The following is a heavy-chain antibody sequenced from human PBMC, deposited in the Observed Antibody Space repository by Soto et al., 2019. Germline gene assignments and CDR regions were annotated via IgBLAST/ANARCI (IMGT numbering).Heavy chain of an antibody. D-gene: IGHD3-16*01. Sequence: QVHLVESGGGVVQPERSLRLSCVASGFTFSNYGMHWVRQVPGKGLEWVSLISRDGSKQFYTDSVKGRFTISRDNSKXXXSLQXXNLRXEDTAVYYCVRDDDGGPNAFDIWGQGTMVTVSS. CDR1: GFTFSNYG. CDR2: ISRDGSKQ. CDR3: VRDDDGGPNAFDI. V-gene: IGHV3-30*19. J-gene: IGHJ3*02.